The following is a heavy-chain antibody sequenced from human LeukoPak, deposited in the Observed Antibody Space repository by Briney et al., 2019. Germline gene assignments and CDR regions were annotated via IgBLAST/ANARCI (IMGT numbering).Heavy chain of an antibody. V-gene: IGHV4-39*07. Sequence: SETLSLTCTVSGGSISSSSYYWGWIRQPPGKGLEWIGSIYYSGSTYYNPSLKSRVTISVDTSKNQFSLKLSSVTAADTAVYYCARERGSWVTMVRGVTRGFDYWGQGTLVTVSS. CDR1: GGSISSSSYY. CDR3: ARERGSWVTMVRGVTRGFDY. J-gene: IGHJ4*02. D-gene: IGHD3-10*01. CDR2: IYYSGST.